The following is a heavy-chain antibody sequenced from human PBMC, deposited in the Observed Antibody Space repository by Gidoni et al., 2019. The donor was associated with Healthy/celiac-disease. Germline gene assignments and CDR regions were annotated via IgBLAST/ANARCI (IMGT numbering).Heavy chain of an antibody. V-gene: IGHV3-33*01. Sequence: VQLVESGGGVVQPGGSLRLSCAASGFPFSSYGMHGVRQAPVKGLEWVAVIWYDGSNKYYADSVKGRVTISRDNSKNTLDLQMNSLRAEDTAVYYCARDRTVTTVPGPYGMDVWGQGTTVTVSS. D-gene: IGHD4-17*01. CDR2: IWYDGSNK. CDR1: GFPFSSYG. J-gene: IGHJ6*02. CDR3: ARDRTVTTVPGPYGMDV.